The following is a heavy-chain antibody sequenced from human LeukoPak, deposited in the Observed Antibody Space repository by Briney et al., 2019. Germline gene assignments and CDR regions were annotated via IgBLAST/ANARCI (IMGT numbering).Heavy chain of an antibody. V-gene: IGHV4-31*03. Sequence: SETLSLTCTVSGGSISSGGYYWSWIRQHPGKGLEWIGYIYYSGSTYYNPSLKSRVTISVDTSKNQFSLKLSSVTAADTAVYYCARSECSNYLDYWGQGTLVTVSS. J-gene: IGHJ4*02. D-gene: IGHD3-3*01. CDR2: IYYSGST. CDR3: ARSECSNYLDY. CDR1: GGSISSGGYY.